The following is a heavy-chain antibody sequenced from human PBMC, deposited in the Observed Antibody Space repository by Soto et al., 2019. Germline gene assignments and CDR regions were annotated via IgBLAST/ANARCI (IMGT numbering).Heavy chain of an antibody. Sequence: SETLSLTCTVSGGSISSGGYYWSWIRQHPGKGLEWIGYIYYSGSTYYNPSLKSRVTISVDTSKNQFSLKLSSVTAADTAVYYCASTNDYGDYYIDYWGQGTLVTVSS. D-gene: IGHD4-17*01. CDR3: ASTNDYGDYYIDY. CDR1: GGSISSGGYY. V-gene: IGHV4-31*03. J-gene: IGHJ4*02. CDR2: IYYSGST.